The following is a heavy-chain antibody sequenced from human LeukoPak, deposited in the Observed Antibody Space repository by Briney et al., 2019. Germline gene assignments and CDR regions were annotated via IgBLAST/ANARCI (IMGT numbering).Heavy chain of an antibody. Sequence: SETLSLTCTVSGGSISSGSYYWGWIRQPPGKGLEWIGSIYYSGSTYYNPSLKSRVTISVDTSKNQFSLKLSSVTAADTAVYYCARHRVVPAADNQDYWGQGTLVTVSS. CDR2: IYYSGST. CDR1: GGSISSGSYY. D-gene: IGHD2-2*01. CDR3: ARHRVVPAADNQDY. J-gene: IGHJ4*02. V-gene: IGHV4-39*01.